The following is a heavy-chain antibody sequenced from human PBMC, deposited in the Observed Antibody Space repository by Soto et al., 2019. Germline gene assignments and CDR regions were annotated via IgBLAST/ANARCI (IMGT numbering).Heavy chain of an antibody. CDR2: ISGSGGST. D-gene: IGHD3-3*01. CDR3: AKNSGEDLWSGYFHFGY. CDR1: GFTFSSYA. J-gene: IGHJ4*02. Sequence: EVQLLESGGGLVQPGGSLRLSCAASGFTFSSYAMSWVRQAPGKGLEWVSAISGSGGSTYYADSVKGRFTISRDNSKNTLYLQMKSLRAEDRAVYYCAKNSGEDLWSGYFHFGYWGQGTLVTGSS. V-gene: IGHV3-23*01.